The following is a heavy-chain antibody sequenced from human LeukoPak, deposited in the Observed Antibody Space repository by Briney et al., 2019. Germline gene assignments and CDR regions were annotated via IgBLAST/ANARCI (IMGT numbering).Heavy chain of an antibody. V-gene: IGHV4-4*07. J-gene: IGHJ4*02. CDR3: ARVRAAAIPYYFDY. Sequence: SETLSLTCIVSVGSISSYYWSWIRQPAGKGLEWIGRIHSSGSTDYNPSLKSRVSMSVDTSKNQFSLKLSSVTAADTAVYYCARVRAAAIPYYFDYWGQGTLVTVSS. CDR2: IHSSGST. D-gene: IGHD6-13*01. CDR1: VGSISSYY.